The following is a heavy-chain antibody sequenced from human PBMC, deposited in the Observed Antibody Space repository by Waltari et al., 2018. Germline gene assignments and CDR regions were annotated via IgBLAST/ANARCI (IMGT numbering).Heavy chain of an antibody. J-gene: IGHJ4*02. CDR2: INPNKGDT. Sequence: QVQLVQSGAEVKKPGASVKVSCKASGYSFKDYYIYWVRQAPGQGLDWMGRINPNKGDTAYAQRFQGSVTMTRDTSISTAYMELSSLTSDDTAVYYCATTGDLYYENSRYGLLGYWGQGTRVTVSS. CDR3: ATTGDLYYENSRYGLLGY. D-gene: IGHD3-22*01. CDR1: GYSFKDYY. V-gene: IGHV1-2*06.